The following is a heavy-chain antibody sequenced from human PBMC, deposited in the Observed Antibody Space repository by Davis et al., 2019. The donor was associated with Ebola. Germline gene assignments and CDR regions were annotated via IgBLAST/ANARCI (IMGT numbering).Heavy chain of an antibody. D-gene: IGHD3-22*01. CDR3: ASYYDSSGYGWFDP. CDR1: GYTFTSYD. Sequence: SVKVSCKASGYTFTSYDINWVRQAPGQGLEWMGGIIPIFGTANYAQKFQGRVTITADESTSTAYMELSSLRSEDTAVYYCASYYDSSGYGWFDPWGQGTLVTVSS. V-gene: IGHV1-69*13. J-gene: IGHJ5*02. CDR2: IIPIFGTA.